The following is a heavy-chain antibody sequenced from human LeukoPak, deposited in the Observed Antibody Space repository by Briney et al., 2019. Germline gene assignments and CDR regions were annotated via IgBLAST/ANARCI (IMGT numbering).Heavy chain of an antibody. J-gene: IGHJ4*02. CDR1: GFTFSSYA. D-gene: IGHD1-26*01. CDR3: ARSGGTLDY. Sequence: AESLRLSCAASGFTFSSYAMHWVRQAPGKGLEWVAVISYDGSNKYYADSVKCRFTISRDNSKNTLYLQMNSLRAEDTAVYYCARSGGTLDYWGQGTLVTVSS. CDR2: ISYDGSNK. V-gene: IGHV3-30*04.